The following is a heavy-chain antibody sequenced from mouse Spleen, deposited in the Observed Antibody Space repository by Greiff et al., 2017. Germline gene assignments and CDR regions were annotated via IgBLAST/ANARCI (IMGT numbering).Heavy chain of an antibody. CDR2: IDPSDSHT. Sequence: QVQLQQPGAELVMPGASVKLSCKASGYTFTSYWMHWVKQRPGPGLEWLGEIDPSDSHTNYNQKFKGKATLTVDKSSSTAYMQLSSLTSEDSAVYYCARRGGNYGFAYWGQGTLVTVSA. J-gene: IGHJ3*01. D-gene: IGHD2-1*01. V-gene: IGHV1-69*01. CDR3: ARRGGNYGFAY. CDR1: GYTFTSYW.